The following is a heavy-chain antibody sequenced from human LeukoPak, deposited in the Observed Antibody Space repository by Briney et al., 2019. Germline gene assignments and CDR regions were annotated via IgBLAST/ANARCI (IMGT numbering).Heavy chain of an antibody. V-gene: IGHV3-21*01. Sequence: GGSLRLSCAASGFSFSDYTMDWVRLAPGKGLEWVSSISGGSAYIYYADSVKGRFTISRDNAKSSLYLQMNSLRAEDTAVYYCARESKGYCTGGRCYSGFDYWGQGTLVTVSS. CDR1: GFSFSDYT. CDR2: ISGGSAYI. CDR3: ARESKGYCTGGRCYSGFDY. J-gene: IGHJ4*02. D-gene: IGHD2-15*01.